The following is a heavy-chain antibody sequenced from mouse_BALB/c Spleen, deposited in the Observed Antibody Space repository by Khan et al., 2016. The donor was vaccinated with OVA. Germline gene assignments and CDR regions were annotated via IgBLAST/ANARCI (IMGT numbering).Heavy chain of an antibody. Sequence: QIQLVQSGAELVKPGASVKLSCKASGYTFTSYYMYWLKQRPGQGLEWIGEINPSNGGTNFNEKSKSKATLTVDKSSSTAYMQLSSLTSEDSAVYYGTRRGTARATLWFAYWGQGTLVTVSA. V-gene: IGHV1S81*02. CDR3: TRRGTARATLWFAY. CDR1: GYTFTSYY. CDR2: INPSNGGT. D-gene: IGHD3-2*01. J-gene: IGHJ3*01.